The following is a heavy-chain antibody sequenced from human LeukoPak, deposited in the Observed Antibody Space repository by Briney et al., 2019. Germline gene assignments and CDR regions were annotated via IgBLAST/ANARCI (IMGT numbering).Heavy chain of an antibody. D-gene: IGHD6-13*01. V-gene: IGHV4-31*03. J-gene: IGHJ6*02. CDR1: GGSISSGGYY. Sequence: SETLSLTCTVSGGSISSGGYYWSWIRQHPGKGLEWIGYIYYSGSTYYNPSLKSRVTISVDTSKNQFSLKLSSVTAADTAVYYCARVAAAASRIYYYHGMDVWGQGTTVTVSS. CDR3: ARVAAAASRIYYYHGMDV. CDR2: IYYSGST.